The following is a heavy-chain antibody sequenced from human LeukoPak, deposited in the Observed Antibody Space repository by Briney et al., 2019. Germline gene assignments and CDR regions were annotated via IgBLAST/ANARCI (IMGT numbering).Heavy chain of an antibody. CDR1: GFTFSSNG. CDR2: IRYDGTNK. CDR3: AKDPSYYDSSGYPYYFDN. Sequence: GGSLRLSCAASGFTFSSNGMHWVSQAPGKGLEWVAFIRYDGTNKYYADSVKGRLTISRDNSKTPLYLQMNSLRAEDTAVYYCAKDPSYYDSSGYPYYFDNWGQGTLVTVSS. V-gene: IGHV3-30*02. J-gene: IGHJ4*02. D-gene: IGHD3-22*01.